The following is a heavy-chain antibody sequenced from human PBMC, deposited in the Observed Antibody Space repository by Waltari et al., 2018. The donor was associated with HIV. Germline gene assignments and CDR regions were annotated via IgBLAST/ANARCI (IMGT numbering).Heavy chain of an antibody. CDR2: INHSGST. Sequence: QVQLQQWGAGLLKPSETLSLTCAVYGGSFSGYYWSWIRQPPGKGLEWIGEINHSGSTNYNPSLKRRVTISVDTSKNQFSLKLSSVTAADTAVYYCARDFCNNTSCATGGWFDPWGQGTLVTVSS. CDR3: ARDFCNNTSCATGGWFDP. D-gene: IGHD2-2*01. J-gene: IGHJ5*02. V-gene: IGHV4-34*01. CDR1: GGSFSGYY.